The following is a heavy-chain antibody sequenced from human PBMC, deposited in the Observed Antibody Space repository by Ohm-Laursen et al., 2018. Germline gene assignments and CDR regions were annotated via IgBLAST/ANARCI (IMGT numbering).Heavy chain of an antibody. CDR3: ARHASVTGLDY. D-gene: IGHD6-19*01. CDR1: GGSFSSADYY. J-gene: IGHJ4*02. Sequence: TLSLTCVVSGGSFSSADYYWSWIRHHPGKGLEWIGYVSYSENTYYNPSLKSRLLISVDRSKNQFSLKLSSVIAADTAMYYCARHASVTGLDYWGQGTLVTVS. CDR2: VSYSENT. V-gene: IGHV4-31*11.